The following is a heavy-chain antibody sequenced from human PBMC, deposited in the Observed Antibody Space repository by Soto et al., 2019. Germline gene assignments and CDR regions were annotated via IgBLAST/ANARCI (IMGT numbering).Heavy chain of an antibody. J-gene: IGHJ4*02. CDR1: GFTFSSYG. D-gene: IGHD4-17*01. CDR2: ISYDGSNK. Sequence: PGGSLRLSCAASGFTFSSYGMHWVRQAPGKGLEWVAVISYDGSNKYYADSVKGRFTISRDNSKNTLYLQMNSLRAEDTAVYYCAKASSYGDYTNYFDYWGQGTLVTVSS. V-gene: IGHV3-30*18. CDR3: AKASSYGDYTNYFDY.